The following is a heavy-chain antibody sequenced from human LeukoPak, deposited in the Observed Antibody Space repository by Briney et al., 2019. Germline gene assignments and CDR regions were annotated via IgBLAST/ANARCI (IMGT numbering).Heavy chain of an antibody. J-gene: IGHJ3*02. CDR1: GYSLTSYL. D-gene: IGHD3-22*01. CDR3: ASLKSACDNYDSSGPGGFDI. Sequence: GESLKISCRCSGYSLTSYLTGRERQVPGKGLEWMGFIYPGDSYTRYSPSFQGQVTISADKSISNAYLQWSSLKASDTAMYYCASLKSACDNYDSSGPGGFDIWGQGTMVTVSS. V-gene: IGHV5-51*01. CDR2: IYPGDSYT.